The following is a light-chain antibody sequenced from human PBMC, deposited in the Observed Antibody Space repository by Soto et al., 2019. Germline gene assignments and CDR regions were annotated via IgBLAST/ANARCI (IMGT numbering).Light chain of an antibody. J-gene: IGLJ2*01. Sequence: SALTQPPSVSGAPGQRVTISCTGSSSNIGAGYDVHWYQQLPGTAPKLLIYGNSNRPSGVPDRFSGSKSGTSASLAITGLQAEDEADYYCQSYDSSLSGSVVFGGGTKVTVL. CDR1: SSNIGAGYD. CDR2: GNS. V-gene: IGLV1-40*01. CDR3: QSYDSSLSGSVV.